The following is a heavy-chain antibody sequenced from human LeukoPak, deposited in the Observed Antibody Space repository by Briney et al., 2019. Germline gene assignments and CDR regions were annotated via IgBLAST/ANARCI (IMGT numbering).Heavy chain of an antibody. CDR1: GITFSSYV. CDR2: ISHDGSNK. Sequence: LSGGSLRLSCAASGITFSSYVMHWVRQAPGKGLEWVAIISHDGSNKYYADSVKGRFTISRDNSKNTLYLQMNSLRAEDTAVYYCARGNGFDIWGQGTMVTVSS. J-gene: IGHJ3*02. CDR3: ARGNGFDI. V-gene: IGHV3-30-3*01.